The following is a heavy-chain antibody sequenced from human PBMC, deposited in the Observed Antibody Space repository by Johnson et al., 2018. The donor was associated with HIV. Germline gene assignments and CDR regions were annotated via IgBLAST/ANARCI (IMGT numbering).Heavy chain of an antibody. Sequence: QVKLVESGGGVVQPGGSLRLSCAASGFTFSSYCMHWVRQAPGKGLEWVAFIRYDGSNKYYADSVKGRFTISRDNSKNTLYLQMNSLRAEDTAVYYCAKEGRGIPMGAFDIWGQGTMVTVSS. CDR3: AKEGRGIPMGAFDI. V-gene: IGHV3-30*02. CDR1: GFTFSSYC. J-gene: IGHJ3*02. D-gene: IGHD6-13*01. CDR2: IRYDGSNK.